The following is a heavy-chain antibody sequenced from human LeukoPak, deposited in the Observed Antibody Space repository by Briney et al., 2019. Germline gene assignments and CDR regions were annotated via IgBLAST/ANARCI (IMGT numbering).Heavy chain of an antibody. CDR2: ISVYKGET. V-gene: IGHV1-18*01. CDR3: ARAPTISTRLWDGYNWLDP. D-gene: IGHD2/OR15-2a*01. J-gene: IGHJ5*02. Sequence: GASVKVSFKAFGYSYYMFDINWVRQAPGQGLEWVGRISVYKGETNYAQKFQGRGTITTDTSTTTVSMELRSLTPDDTAVYFCARAPTISTRLWDGYNWLDPWGQGTLVTVSS. CDR1: GYSYYMFD.